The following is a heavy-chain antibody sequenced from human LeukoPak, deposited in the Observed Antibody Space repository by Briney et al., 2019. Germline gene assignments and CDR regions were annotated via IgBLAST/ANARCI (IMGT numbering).Heavy chain of an antibody. Sequence: GGSLRLSCAASGFTFSSYWMHWVRQAPGKGLVWVSRINSDGSSTSYADSVKGRFTISRDNSKNTLYLQMNSLRAEDTAVYYCARDRGVGATYFYFDYWGRGTLVTVSS. D-gene: IGHD1-26*01. V-gene: IGHV3-74*01. CDR3: ARDRGVGATYFYFDY. J-gene: IGHJ4*02. CDR2: INSDGSST. CDR1: GFTFSSYW.